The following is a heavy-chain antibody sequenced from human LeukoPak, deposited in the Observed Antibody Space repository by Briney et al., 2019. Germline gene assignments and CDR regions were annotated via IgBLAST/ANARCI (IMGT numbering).Heavy chain of an antibody. J-gene: IGHJ4*02. D-gene: IGHD1-14*01. CDR2: ISSSSSTI. CDR3: ARDKVTTFPYYFDY. CDR1: GGSISSANYY. Sequence: ETLSLICAVSGGSISSANYYWGWIRQAPGKGLEWVSYISSSSSTIYYADSVKGRFTISRDNAKNSLYLQMNSLRAEDTAVYYCARDKVTTFPYYFDYWGQGTLVTVSS. V-gene: IGHV3-48*01.